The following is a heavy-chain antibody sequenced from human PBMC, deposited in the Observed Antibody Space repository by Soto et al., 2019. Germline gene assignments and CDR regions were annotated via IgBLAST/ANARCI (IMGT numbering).Heavy chain of an antibody. V-gene: IGHV1-8*01. CDR3: ANSRWLPPHYYYYYGMDV. CDR1: GYTFTSYD. Sequence: QVQLVQSGAEVKKPGASVKVSCKASGYTFTSYDINWVRQATGQGLEWMGWMNPNSGNTGYAQKFQGRVTMTRNTSISTAYMELSSLRSEDTAVYYCANSRWLPPHYYYYYGMDVWGQGTTVTVSS. D-gene: IGHD5-12*01. J-gene: IGHJ6*02. CDR2: MNPNSGNT.